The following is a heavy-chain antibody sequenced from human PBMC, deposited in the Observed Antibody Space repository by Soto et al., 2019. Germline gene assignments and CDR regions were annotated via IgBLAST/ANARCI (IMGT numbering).Heavy chain of an antibody. J-gene: IGHJ6*02. CDR1: GGSVSSGSYY. CDR2: IYYSGST. CDR3: ARGSGNYYYYGMDV. V-gene: IGHV4-61*01. Sequence: SLTLSLTCTVSGGSVSSGSYYWSWIRQPPGKGLEWIGYIYYSGSTNYNPSLKSRVTISVDTSKNQFSLKLSSVTAADTAVYYCARGSGNYYYYGMDVWGQGTTVTVSS. D-gene: IGHD3-10*01.